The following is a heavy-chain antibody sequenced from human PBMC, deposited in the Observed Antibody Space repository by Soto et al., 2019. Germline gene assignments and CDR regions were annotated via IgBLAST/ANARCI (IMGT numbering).Heavy chain of an antibody. Sequence: SQTLSLTCAISGDSVSSNSAAWNWIRQSPSRGLEWLGRTYYRSKWYNDYAISVKSRITINPDTSKNQFSMQLNSVTPEDTAVYYCAXDYYGSGKKGVYNWFDPWGQGTLVTVSS. CDR1: GDSVSSNSAA. V-gene: IGHV6-1*01. D-gene: IGHD3-10*01. CDR2: TYYRSKWYN. CDR3: AXDYYGSGKKGVYNWFDP. J-gene: IGHJ5*02.